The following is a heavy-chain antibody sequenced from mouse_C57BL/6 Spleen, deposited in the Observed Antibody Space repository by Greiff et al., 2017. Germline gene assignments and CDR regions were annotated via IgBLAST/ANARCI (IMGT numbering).Heavy chain of an antibody. Sequence: EVHLVESGGGLVKPGGSLKLSCAASGFTFSDYGMHWVRQAPEKGLEWVAYISSGSSTIYYADTVKGRFTISRDNAKNTLFLQMTSLRSEDTAMYYCARRSSLGSRKGYAMDYWGQGTSVTVSS. CDR3: ARRSSLGSRKGYAMDY. V-gene: IGHV5-17*01. CDR1: GFTFSDYG. J-gene: IGHJ4*01. CDR2: ISSGSSTI. D-gene: IGHD1-1*01.